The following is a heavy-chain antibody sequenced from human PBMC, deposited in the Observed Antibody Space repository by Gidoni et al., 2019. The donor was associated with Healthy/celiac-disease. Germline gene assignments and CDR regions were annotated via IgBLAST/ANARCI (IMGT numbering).Heavy chain of an antibody. Sequence: QVQLVESGGGLVKPGGYRRRSCAASGFTFSDYYMSCIRQAPGKGLGWVSYISSSGSTIYYADSVKGRFTISRDNAKNSLYLQMNSLRAEDTAVYYCARAMMATMDAFDIWGQGTMVTVSS. CDR1: GFTFSDYY. D-gene: IGHD5-12*01. V-gene: IGHV3-11*01. J-gene: IGHJ3*02. CDR2: ISSSGSTI. CDR3: ARAMMATMDAFDI.